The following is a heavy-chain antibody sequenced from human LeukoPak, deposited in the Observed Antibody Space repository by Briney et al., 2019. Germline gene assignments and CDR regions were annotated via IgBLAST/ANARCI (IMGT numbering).Heavy chain of an antibody. D-gene: IGHD3-22*01. CDR1: GHTFTGYY. J-gene: IGHJ5*02. CDR3: ARDKGDDRRNPPINR. Sequence: GASVKVSCKASGHTFTGYYMHWVRQAPGQGLEWMGWINPNSGGTKYAQKFQGRVTMTRDTSISTAYMELSRLRSDDTAVYYCARDKGDDRRNPPINRWGQGTLVTVSS. V-gene: IGHV1-2*02. CDR2: INPNSGGT.